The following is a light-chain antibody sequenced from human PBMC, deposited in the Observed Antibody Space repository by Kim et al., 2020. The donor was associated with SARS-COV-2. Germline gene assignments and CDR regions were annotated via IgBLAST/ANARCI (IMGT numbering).Light chain of an antibody. CDR3: LHHKDYPYT. V-gene: IGKV1-17*03. CDR2: GAS. Sequence: DIQMTQSPSAMSASVGDRVTITCRASHDIYTYLAWFRQKPGKVPKRLISGASRLQSGVPSRFSGSGSGAEFTLTISNLQPEDVATYYCLHHKDYPYTFGQGTKVDIK. J-gene: IGKJ1*01. CDR1: HDIYTY.